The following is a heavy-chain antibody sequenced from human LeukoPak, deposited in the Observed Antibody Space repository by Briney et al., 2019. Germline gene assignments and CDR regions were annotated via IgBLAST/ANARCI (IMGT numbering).Heavy chain of an antibody. V-gene: IGHV3-21*04. J-gene: IGHJ4*02. CDR3: ARWVHSGSYNYFDY. CDR1: GFTFSSYS. Sequence: GGSLRLSCAASGFTFSSYSMNWVRQAPGKGLEWVSSISSSSSYIYYADSVKGRFTISRDNAKNSLYLQMNSLRAEDTAVYYCARWVHSGSYNYFDYWGQGTLVTVSS. CDR2: ISSSSSYI. D-gene: IGHD1-26*01.